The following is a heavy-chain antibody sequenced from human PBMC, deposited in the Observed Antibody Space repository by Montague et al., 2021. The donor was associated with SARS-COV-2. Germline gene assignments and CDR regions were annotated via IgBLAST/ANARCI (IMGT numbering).Heavy chain of an antibody. CDR2: IDWTHDQ. J-gene: IGHJ4*02. V-gene: IGHV2-70*01. CDR3: ARNRLSVFDF. Sequence: PALGTPTQTLTLTCSFSGFSLTTPGVSVGWIRQPPGRALEWLALIDWTHDQYYSRSLGTRLTISPGTSKSQVVLTLTNVDTVDTATYYCARNRLSVFDFWGQGTLVTVSS. D-gene: IGHD2/OR15-2a*01. CDR1: GFSLTTPGVS.